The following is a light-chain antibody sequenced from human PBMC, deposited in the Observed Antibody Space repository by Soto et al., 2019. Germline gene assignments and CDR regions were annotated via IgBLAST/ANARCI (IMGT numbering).Light chain of an antibody. Sequence: DIQMTQSPSTLSASVGDRFTITCRASQTIRSWLAWYQQKPGKAPKLLIYKASTLKSGVPSRFSGSGSGTEFTLTISSLQPDDFATYYCQHYNSYSEAFGQGTKVDI. CDR1: QTIRSW. CDR3: QHYNSYSEA. CDR2: KAS. V-gene: IGKV1-5*03. J-gene: IGKJ1*01.